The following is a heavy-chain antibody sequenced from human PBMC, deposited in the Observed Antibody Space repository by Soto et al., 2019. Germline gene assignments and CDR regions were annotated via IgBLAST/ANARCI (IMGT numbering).Heavy chain of an antibody. Sequence: QVQLVQSGAEVKRPGSSVKLSCKASGGTFTYYGISWVRQAPGQGLEWMGGIIPIIGPATYAQKFQGRLTITADQTTSTAYMDVSILGSEDTALYYCARDLGTTIAGPTRRETYGWLDLWGQGTVVTFSS. D-gene: IGHD6-25*01. CDR1: GGTFTYYG. CDR3: ARDLGTTIAGPTRRETYGWLDL. CDR2: IIPIIGPA. V-gene: IGHV1-69*01. J-gene: IGHJ5*02.